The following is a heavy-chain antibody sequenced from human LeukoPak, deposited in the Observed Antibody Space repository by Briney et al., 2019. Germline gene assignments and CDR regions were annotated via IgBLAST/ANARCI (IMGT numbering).Heavy chain of an antibody. CDR2: MRLPGNPV. CDR1: ASAFSRSW. Sequence: GGSLRLSCEASASAFSRSWMSWVRQAPGKGPEWVALMRLPGNPVYYLESVKGRFTISRDNTKNLLYLKMNNLRAEDTAVYYCLIDRGAQGGQGTLVTVSS. CDR3: LIDRGAQ. J-gene: IGHJ4*02. D-gene: IGHD2/OR15-2a*01. V-gene: IGHV3-7*01.